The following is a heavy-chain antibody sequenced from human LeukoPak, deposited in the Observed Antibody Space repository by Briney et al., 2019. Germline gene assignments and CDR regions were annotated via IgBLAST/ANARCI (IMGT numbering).Heavy chain of an antibody. CDR2: IYYSGGT. D-gene: IGHD3-3*01. V-gene: IGHV4-39*07. Sequence: PSETLSLTCTVSGGSISSSSYYWGWIRQPPGKGLEWIGSIYYSGGTYYSPSLKSRVTISVDTSKNQFSLKLSSVTAADTAVYYCAREILPRYDFWSGYYTPTPYMDVWGKGTTVTVSS. CDR3: AREILPRYDFWSGYYTPTPYMDV. J-gene: IGHJ6*03. CDR1: GGSISSSSYY.